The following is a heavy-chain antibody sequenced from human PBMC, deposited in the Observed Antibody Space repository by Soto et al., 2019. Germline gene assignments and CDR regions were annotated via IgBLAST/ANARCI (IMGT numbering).Heavy chain of an antibody. CDR3: ARDFMVPRATDFDY. CDR2: IIPIFGTA. D-gene: IGHD2-8*01. Sequence: SVKVSCKASGGTFSSYAISWVRQAPGQGLEWMGGIIPIFGTANYAQKFQGRVTITADESTSTAYMELSSLRSEDTAVYYCARDFMVPRATDFDYWGQGTLAIVS. CDR1: GGTFSSYA. J-gene: IGHJ4*02. V-gene: IGHV1-69*13.